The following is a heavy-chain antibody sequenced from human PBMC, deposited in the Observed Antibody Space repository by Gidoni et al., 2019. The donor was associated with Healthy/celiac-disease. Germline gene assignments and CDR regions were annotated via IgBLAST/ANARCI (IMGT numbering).Heavy chain of an antibody. Sequence: EVQLVESGGGLVKPGGSLRLSCAASGFTLSNAWMSWVRQAPGKGLEWVVRIKSKTDGGTTDYAAPVKGRFTISRDDSKNTLYLQMNSLKPEDTAVYYCTTVQLVVGWFDPWGQGTLVTVSS. D-gene: IGHD6-13*01. V-gene: IGHV3-15*01. CDR1: GFTLSNAW. J-gene: IGHJ5*02. CDR2: IKSKTDGGTT. CDR3: TTVQLVVGWFDP.